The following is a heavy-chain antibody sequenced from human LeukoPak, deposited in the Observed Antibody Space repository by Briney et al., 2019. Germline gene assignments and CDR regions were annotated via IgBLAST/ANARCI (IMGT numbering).Heavy chain of an antibody. V-gene: IGHV3-21*01. D-gene: IGHD5-18*01. CDR2: ISSSSSYI. J-gene: IGHJ4*02. Sequence: GGSLRLSCVASAFTFSSYSMNWVRQAPGKGLEWVSSISSSSSYIYYADSVKGRFTISRDNAKNSLYLQMNSLRAEDTAVYYCARDRSAMVTYLDYWGQGTLVTVSS. CDR1: AFTFSSYS. CDR3: ARDRSAMVTYLDY.